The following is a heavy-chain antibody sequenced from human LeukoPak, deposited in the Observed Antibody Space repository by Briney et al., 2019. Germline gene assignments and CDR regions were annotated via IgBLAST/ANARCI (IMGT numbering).Heavy chain of an antibody. CDR1: GGSFSGYY. D-gene: IGHD2-15*01. V-gene: IGHV4-34*01. J-gene: IGHJ4*02. Sequence: SETLSLTCAVYGGSFSGYYWSWIRQPPGKGLERIGEINHSGSTNYNPSLKSRVTISVDTSKNQFSLKLSSVTAADTAVYYCARGRDIVVVVAAAHPYYFDYWGQGTLVTVSS. CDR2: INHSGST. CDR3: ARGRDIVVVVAAAHPYYFDY.